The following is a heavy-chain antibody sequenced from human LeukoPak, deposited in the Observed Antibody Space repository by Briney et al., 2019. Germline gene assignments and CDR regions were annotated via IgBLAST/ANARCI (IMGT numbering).Heavy chain of an antibody. Sequence: SETLYLTCTVSGGSICSYYWSWIRQPPGKGLEWIGYIYYSGSTNYNPSLKSRVTISVDTSKNQFSLKLSSVTAADTAVYYCASGTKWSSSDYWGQGTLVTVSS. CDR3: ASGTKWSSSDY. CDR1: GGSICSYY. CDR2: IYYSGST. D-gene: IGHD1-26*01. V-gene: IGHV4-59*12. J-gene: IGHJ4*02.